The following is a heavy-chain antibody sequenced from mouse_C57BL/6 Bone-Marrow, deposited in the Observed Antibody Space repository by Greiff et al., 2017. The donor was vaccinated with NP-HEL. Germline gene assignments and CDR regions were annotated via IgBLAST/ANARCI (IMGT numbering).Heavy chain of an antibody. J-gene: IGHJ4*01. D-gene: IGHD2-1*01. Sequence: QVQLQQSGAELARPGASVKLSCKASGYTFTSYGISWVKQRTGQGLEWIGEIYPRSGNTYYNEKFKGKATLTADKSSSTAYMELRSLTSEDSAVYFCARCLYGSYCWYAMDYWGQGTSVTVSS. CDR2: IYPRSGNT. CDR3: ARCLYGSYCWYAMDY. CDR1: GYTFTSYG. V-gene: IGHV1-81*01.